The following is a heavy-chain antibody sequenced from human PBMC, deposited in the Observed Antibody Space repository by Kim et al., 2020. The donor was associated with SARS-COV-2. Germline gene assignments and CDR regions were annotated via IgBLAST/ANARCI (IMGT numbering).Heavy chain of an antibody. J-gene: IGHJ4*02. D-gene: IGHD3-10*01. CDR2: IYYSGST. V-gene: IGHV4-31*03. Sequence: SETLSLTCTVSGGSISSGGYYWSWIRQHPGKGLEWIGYIYYSGSTYYNPSLKSRVTISVDTSKNQFSLKLSSVTAADTAVYYCARAIMVRGVFWDYWGQGTLVTVSS. CDR3: ARAIMVRGVFWDY. CDR1: GGSISSGGYY.